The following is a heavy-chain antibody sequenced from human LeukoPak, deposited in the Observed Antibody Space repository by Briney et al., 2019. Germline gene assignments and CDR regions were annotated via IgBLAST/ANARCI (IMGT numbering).Heavy chain of an antibody. CDR2: INPSGDST. J-gene: IGHJ4*02. V-gene: IGHV1-46*01. D-gene: IGHD5-12*01. CDR3: ARGGFRSGYEHNFDY. Sequence: ASVKVSCKASGYTFTSYYMHWVRQAPGQGLEWMGIINPSGDSTNYAQKFQGRVTMTRDTSTSTVYMELSGLRSEDTAVYYCARGGFRSGYEHNFDYWGQGTLVTVSS. CDR1: GYTFTSYY.